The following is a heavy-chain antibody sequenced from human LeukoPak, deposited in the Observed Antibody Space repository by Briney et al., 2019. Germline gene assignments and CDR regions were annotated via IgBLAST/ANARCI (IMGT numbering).Heavy chain of an antibody. D-gene: IGHD3-3*01. V-gene: IGHV4-39*01. CDR2: IYYSGST. CDR3: ASLWSGYYCYFDY. CDR1: GGSISSSSYY. J-gene: IGHJ4*02. Sequence: SETLSLTCTVSGGSISSSSYYWGWIRQPPGKGLEWIGSIYYSGSTYYNPSLKSRVTISVDTSENQFSLKLSSVTAADTAVYYCASLWSGYYCYFDYWGQGTLVTVSS.